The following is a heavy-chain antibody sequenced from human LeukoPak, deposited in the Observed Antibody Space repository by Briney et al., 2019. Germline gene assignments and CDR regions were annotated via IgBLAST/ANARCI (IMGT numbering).Heavy chain of an antibody. D-gene: IGHD6-19*01. CDR2: INPNSGGT. Sequence: ASVKVSCKASGYTFTSYYMHWVRRAPGQGLEWMGWINPNSGGTNYAQKFQGRVTMTRDTSISTAYMELSRLRSDDTAVYYCAVAVAGNYYYYGMDVWGQGTTVTVSS. J-gene: IGHJ6*02. CDR1: GYTFTSYY. V-gene: IGHV1-2*02. CDR3: AVAVAGNYYYYGMDV.